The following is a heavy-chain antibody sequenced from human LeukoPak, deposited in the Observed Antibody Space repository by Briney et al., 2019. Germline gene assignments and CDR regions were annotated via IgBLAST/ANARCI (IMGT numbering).Heavy chain of an antibody. CDR2: IYYSGST. CDR1: GGSISSYY. CDR3: ASNTGTVFDY. Sequence: SETLSLTCTVSGGSISSYYWSWIRQPPGKGLEWIGYIYYSGSTNYNPSLKSRVTISLEMSKHQFSLNLTSVTAADTAVYYCASNTGTVFDYWGQGALVTVSS. V-gene: IGHV4-59*01. D-gene: IGHD7-27*01. J-gene: IGHJ4*02.